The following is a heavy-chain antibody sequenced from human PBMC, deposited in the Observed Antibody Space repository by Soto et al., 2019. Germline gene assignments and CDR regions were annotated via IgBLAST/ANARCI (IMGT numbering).Heavy chain of an antibody. CDR3: ARVVGLDAVLALDY. J-gene: IGHJ4*02. CDR1: GGSFSGYY. Sequence: QVQLQQWGAGLLKPSETLSLTCAVYGGSFSGYYWSWIRQPPGKGLEWIGEINHSGSTNYNPSLKSRVTISVDTSKNQCSLKLSSVTAADTAVYYCARVVGLDAVLALDYWGQGTLVTVSS. D-gene: IGHD1-26*01. CDR2: INHSGST. V-gene: IGHV4-34*01.